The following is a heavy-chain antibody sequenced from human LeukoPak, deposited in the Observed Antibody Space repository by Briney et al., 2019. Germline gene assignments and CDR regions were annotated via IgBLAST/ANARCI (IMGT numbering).Heavy chain of an antibody. CDR1: GFTFDDYG. CDR3: ARRRVTMVRGVDITSYYFDY. J-gene: IGHJ4*02. V-gene: IGHV3-20*04. Sequence: GGSLRLSCAATGFTFDDYGMSWVCQAPGKGLEWVSGINWNGGSTGYADSVKGRFTISRDNAKNSLFLQMNSLRAEDTALYYCARRRVTMVRGVDITSYYFDYWGQGTLVTVSS. D-gene: IGHD3-10*01. CDR2: INWNGGST.